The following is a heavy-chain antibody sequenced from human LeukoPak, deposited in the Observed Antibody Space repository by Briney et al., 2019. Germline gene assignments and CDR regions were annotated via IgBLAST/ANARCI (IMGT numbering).Heavy chain of an antibody. CDR3: ARDRDFLGSGWSNSFDY. CDR1: GFTFSSYS. V-gene: IGHV3-48*01. J-gene: IGHJ4*02. D-gene: IGHD6-19*01. Sequence: GGSLRLSCAASGFTFSSYSMNWVRQAPGKGLEWVSDISSSSSTIYYADSVKGRFTISRDNAKNSLYLEMNSLRAEDTAVYYCARDRDFLGSGWSNSFDYWGQGTLVTVSS. CDR2: ISSSSSTI.